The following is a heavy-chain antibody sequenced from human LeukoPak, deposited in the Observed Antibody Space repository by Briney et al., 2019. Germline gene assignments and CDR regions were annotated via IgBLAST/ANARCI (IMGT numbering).Heavy chain of an antibody. J-gene: IGHJ6*02. CDR3: ARGLYDFWSGYSRFGMDV. CDR2: INHSGST. CDR1: GGSFSGYY. V-gene: IGHV4-34*01. Sequence: SETLSLTCAVYGGSFSGYYWSWIRQPPGKGLEWIGEINHSGSTNYNPSLKSRVTISVDTSKNQFSLKLSSVTAADTAVYYCARGLYDFWSGYSRFGMDVWGQETTVTVSS. D-gene: IGHD3-3*01.